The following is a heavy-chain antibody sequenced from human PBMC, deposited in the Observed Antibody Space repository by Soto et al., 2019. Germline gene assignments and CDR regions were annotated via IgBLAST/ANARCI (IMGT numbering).Heavy chain of an antibody. J-gene: IGHJ4*02. D-gene: IGHD6-19*01. V-gene: IGHV1-24*01. CDR2: FDPEDGET. CDR3: ATDRAIAVAGTLSLRY. Sequence: ASVKVSCKVSGYTLTELSMHWVRQAPGKGLEWMGGFDPEDGETIYAQKFQGRVTMTEDTSTDTAYMELSSLRSEDTAVYYCATDRAIAVAGTLSLRYWGQGTMVTVYS. CDR1: GYTLTELS.